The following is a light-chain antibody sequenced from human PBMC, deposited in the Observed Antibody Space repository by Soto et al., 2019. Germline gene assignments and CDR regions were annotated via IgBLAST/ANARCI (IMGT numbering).Light chain of an antibody. J-gene: IGKJ1*01. V-gene: IGKV3-15*01. CDR3: QQYYKWPPWT. CDR1: QSVSTSY. CDR2: GAS. Sequence: ESVLTQSPGTLSLSPGERATLSCRASQSVSTSYLAWYQQKPGQAPRLLIYGASSRATGIPARFSGSGSGTEFTLTISSLQSEDFAFYYCQQYYKWPPWTFGQGTKVDIK.